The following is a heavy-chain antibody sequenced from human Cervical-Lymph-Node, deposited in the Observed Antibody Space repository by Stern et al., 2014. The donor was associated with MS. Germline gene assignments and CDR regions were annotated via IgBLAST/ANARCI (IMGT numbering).Heavy chain of an antibody. V-gene: IGHV5-51*01. D-gene: IGHD4-17*01. CDR3: ARDYGDYAFDY. CDR1: GYSFTANW. Sequence: EVQLVESGAEVKKPGASLKISCKGSGYSFTANWIAWVRQMPGQGLEWMGIIYPGDSDTRYIPSFQGQVTISADKSISTAYLQWSSLKASDTAMYYCARDYGDYAFDYWGQGTLVTVSS. J-gene: IGHJ4*02. CDR2: IYPGDSDT.